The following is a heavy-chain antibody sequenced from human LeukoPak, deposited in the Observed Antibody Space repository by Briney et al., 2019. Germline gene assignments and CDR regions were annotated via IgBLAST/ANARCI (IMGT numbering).Heavy chain of an antibody. CDR3: ARGIDIVVVPAAMGRDY. Sequence: SETLSLTCAVYGGSFSGYYWSWIRQPPGKGLEWIGEINHSGSTNYNPSLKSRVTISVDTSKNQFSLKLSSVTAADTAVYYCARGIDIVVVPAAMGRDYWGQGTLVTVSS. D-gene: IGHD2-2*01. V-gene: IGHV4-34*01. CDR2: INHSGST. CDR1: GGSFSGYY. J-gene: IGHJ4*02.